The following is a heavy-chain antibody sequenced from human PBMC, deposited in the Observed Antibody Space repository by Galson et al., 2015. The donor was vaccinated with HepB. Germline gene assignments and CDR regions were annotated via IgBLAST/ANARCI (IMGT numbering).Heavy chain of an antibody. CDR2: IWYDGSNK. CDR1: GFTFSSYG. CDR3: ARDVAGKYGDYFDWYFDL. V-gene: IGHV3-33*01. Sequence: SLRLSCAASGFTFSSYGMHWVRQAPGKGLEWVAVIWYDGSNKYYADSVKGRFTISRDNSKNTLYLQMNSLRAEDTAVYYCARDVAGKYGDYFDWYFDLWGRGTLVTVSS. J-gene: IGHJ2*01. D-gene: IGHD4-17*01.